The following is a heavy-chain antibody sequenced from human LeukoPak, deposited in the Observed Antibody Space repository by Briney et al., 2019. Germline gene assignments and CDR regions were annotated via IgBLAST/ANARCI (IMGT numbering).Heavy chain of an antibody. CDR1: GGSFSGYY. CDR3: ARVHTLTSSTVTTEILDY. D-gene: IGHD4-17*01. Sequence: KPSETLSLTCAVYGGSFSGYYWSWIRQPPGKGLEWIGEINHSGSTNYNPSLKSRVTISVDTSKNQFSLKLSSVTAADTAVYYCARVHTLTSSTVTTEILDYWGQGTLVTVSS. J-gene: IGHJ4*02. V-gene: IGHV4-34*01. CDR2: INHSGST.